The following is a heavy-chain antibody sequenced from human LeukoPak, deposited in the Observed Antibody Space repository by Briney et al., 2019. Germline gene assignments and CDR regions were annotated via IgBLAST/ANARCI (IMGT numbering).Heavy chain of an antibody. J-gene: IGHJ3*02. Sequence: GRSLRLSFAASGFTFANYGLHWVRQAPGKGLEWVATISYDGSKKYYADSVKGRFTCSRDNSKNTLHLQMNNLSAEDTAVFYCARGGDVTMIEVVIPDPFDIWGQGTMVTVPS. CDR3: ARGGDVTMIEVVIPDPFDI. CDR1: GFTFANYG. D-gene: IGHD3-22*01. V-gene: IGHV3-30*04. CDR2: ISYDGSKK.